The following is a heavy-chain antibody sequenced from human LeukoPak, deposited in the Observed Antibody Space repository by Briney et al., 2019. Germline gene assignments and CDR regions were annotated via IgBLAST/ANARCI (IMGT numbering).Heavy chain of an antibody. CDR1: GYTFTSYG. CDR2: ISAYNGNT. Sequence: ASVKVSCKASGYTFTSYGVSWVRQAPGQRLEWMGWISAYNGNTNYAQKLQGRVTMTTDTSTSTAYMELRSLRSDDTAVYYCASPYYYDSSGYYYWGQGTLVTVSS. V-gene: IGHV1-18*01. CDR3: ASPYYYDSSGYYY. D-gene: IGHD3-22*01. J-gene: IGHJ4*02.